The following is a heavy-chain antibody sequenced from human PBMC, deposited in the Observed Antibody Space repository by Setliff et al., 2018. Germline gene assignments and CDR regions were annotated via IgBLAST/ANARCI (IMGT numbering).Heavy chain of an antibody. CDR1: GYSFSTYA. Sequence: GASVKVSCKASGYSFSTYAMSWIRQAPGQGLEWMGWINTNTGNPSYAQGLTGRFVFSLDTSVSTAYLQISSLKPEDTAMYYCARASRFATIVWKGDYYMDVWGKGTTVTVSS. CDR2: INTNTGNP. D-gene: IGHD3-16*02. J-gene: IGHJ6*03. V-gene: IGHV7-4-1*02. CDR3: ARASRFATIVWKGDYYMDV.